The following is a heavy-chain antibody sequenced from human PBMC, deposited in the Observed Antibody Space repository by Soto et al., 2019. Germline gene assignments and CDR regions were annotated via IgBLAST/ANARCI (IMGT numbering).Heavy chain of an antibody. CDR2: ISAYNGNT. D-gene: IGHD4-17*01. CDR1: GYTFTSYG. J-gene: IGHJ4*02. Sequence: ASVKVSCKASGYTFTSYGISWVRQAPGQGLEWMGWISAYNGNTNYAQKLQGRVTMTTDTSTSTAYMELGSLRSDDTAVYYCARDGGPVTTNLYYFDYWGQGTLVTVSS. V-gene: IGHV1-18*04. CDR3: ARDGGPVTTNLYYFDY.